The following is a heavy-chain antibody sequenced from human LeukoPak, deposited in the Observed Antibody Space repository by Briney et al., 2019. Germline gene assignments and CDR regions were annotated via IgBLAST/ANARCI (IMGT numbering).Heavy chain of an antibody. CDR2: IYYSGST. J-gene: IGHJ3*02. CDR3: ARHKYGGDAFDI. Sequence: TETLSLTRTVSGGSISSYYWSWIRQPPGKGLEWIGYIYYSGSTNYNPSLKSRVTISVDTSKNQFSLQLSSVTAADTAVYYCARHKYGGDAFDIWGQGTMVTVSS. CDR1: GGSISSYY. D-gene: IGHD2-2*01. V-gene: IGHV4-59*08.